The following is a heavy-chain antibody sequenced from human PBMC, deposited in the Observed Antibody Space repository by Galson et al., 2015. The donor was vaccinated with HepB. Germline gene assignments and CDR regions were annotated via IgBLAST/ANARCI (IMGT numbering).Heavy chain of an antibody. CDR3: ARLRIAAAGTLVAFDI. D-gene: IGHD6-13*01. CDR1: GYSFTSYW. Sequence: QSGAEVKKPGESLKISCKGSGYSFTSYWIGWVRQMPGKGLEWMGIIYPGDSDTRYSPSFQGQVTISADKSISTAYLQWGSLKASDTAMYYCARLRIAAAGTLVAFDIWGQGTMVTVSS. CDR2: IYPGDSDT. J-gene: IGHJ3*02. V-gene: IGHV5-51*03.